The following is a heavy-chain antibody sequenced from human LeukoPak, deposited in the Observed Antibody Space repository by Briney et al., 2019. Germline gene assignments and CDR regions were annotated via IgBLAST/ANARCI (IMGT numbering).Heavy chain of an antibody. V-gene: IGHV3-30*18. Sequence: GRSLRLSCAASGFTFSDYGMHWVRQAPGKGLEWVALISHDGGNKFYADSVRDRFTISRDNSKNTLFLQMNSLRTEDTAMYYCAKVFEVRGARRPKDYWGQGTLVIVSS. CDR2: ISHDGGNK. CDR3: AKVFEVRGARRPKDY. D-gene: IGHD3-10*01. CDR1: GFTFSDYG. J-gene: IGHJ4*02.